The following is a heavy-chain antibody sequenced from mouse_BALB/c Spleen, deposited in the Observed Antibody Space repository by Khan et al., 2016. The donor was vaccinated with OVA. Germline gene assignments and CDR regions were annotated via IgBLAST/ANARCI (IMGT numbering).Heavy chain of an antibody. CDR1: GFSLTSYG. J-gene: IGHJ3*01. V-gene: IGHV2-2*02. D-gene: IGHD2-4*01. CDR3: ARNYDYDEGLAY. Sequence: VKLLESGPGLVQPSQSLSITCTVSGFSLTSYGVHWVRQSPGKGLEWLGVIWSGGSIDYNEAFIYRLSISKDHSKSKVFFKMNSLQAKDTAIYYCARNYDYDEGLAYWGQGTLVTVSA. CDR2: IWSGGSI.